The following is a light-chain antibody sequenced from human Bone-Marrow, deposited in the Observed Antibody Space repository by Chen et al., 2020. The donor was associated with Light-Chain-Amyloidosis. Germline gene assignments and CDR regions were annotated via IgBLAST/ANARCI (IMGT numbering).Light chain of an antibody. CDR3: QQRSNWPL. CDR2: DAS. Sequence: EIVLTQSPATLSLSPGERATLSCRASQSVSSYLAWYQQKPGQAPRLLIYDASNRATGIPARFSGSGSVTDFTLTISSLEPEDFAVYYCQQRSNWPLFGPGTKVDIK. CDR1: QSVSSY. J-gene: IGKJ3*01. V-gene: IGKV3-11*01.